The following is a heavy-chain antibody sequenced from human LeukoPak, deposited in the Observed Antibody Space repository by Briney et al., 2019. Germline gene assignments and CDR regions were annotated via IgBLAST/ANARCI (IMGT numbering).Heavy chain of an antibody. V-gene: IGHV4-59*12. CDR3: ARAYCVGDCSVLHIYFDN. CDR2: IYYSGSA. J-gene: IGHJ4*02. Sequence: SETLSLTCTVSGGSISSYYWSWIRQPPGKGLEWIGYIYYSGSANYNPSLKSRVTISVDTSKNQLSLKLSSVTAADTAVYYCARAYCVGDCSVLHIYFDNWGQGTLVTVSS. D-gene: IGHD2-21*02. CDR1: GGSISSYY.